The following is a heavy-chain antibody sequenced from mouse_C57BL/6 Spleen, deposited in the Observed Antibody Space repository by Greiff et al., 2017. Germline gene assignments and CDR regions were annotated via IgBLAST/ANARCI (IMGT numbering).Heavy chain of an antibody. CDR3: ARSTYSNSYFDV. Sequence: QVKLQQPGAELVRPGTSVKLSCKASGYTFTSYWMHWVKQRPGQGLEWIGVIDPSDSYTNYNQKCKGKATLTVDTSSSPAYMQLSILTSEDSAVDNSARSTYSNSYFDVWGTGTTVTVSS. CDR1: GYTFTSYW. V-gene: IGHV1-59*01. D-gene: IGHD2-5*01. J-gene: IGHJ1*03. CDR2: IDPSDSYT.